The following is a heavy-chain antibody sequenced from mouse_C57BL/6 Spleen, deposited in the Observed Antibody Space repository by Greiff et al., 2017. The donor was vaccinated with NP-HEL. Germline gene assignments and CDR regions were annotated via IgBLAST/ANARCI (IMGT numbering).Heavy chain of an antibody. V-gene: IGHV5-12*01. Sequence: EVKLVESGGGLVQPGGSLKLSCAASGFTFSDYYMYWVRQTPEKRLEWVAYISNGGGSTYYPDTVKGRFTISRDNAKNTLYLQMSRLKSEDTAMYYCARHSDGYYYFDYWGQGTTLTVSS. J-gene: IGHJ2*01. CDR1: GFTFSDYY. CDR2: ISNGGGST. D-gene: IGHD2-3*01. CDR3: ARHSDGYYYFDY.